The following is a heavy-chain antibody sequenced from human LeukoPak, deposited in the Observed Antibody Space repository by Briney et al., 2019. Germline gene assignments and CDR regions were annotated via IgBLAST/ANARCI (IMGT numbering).Heavy chain of an antibody. D-gene: IGHD1-26*01. CDR3: ARSLFGSYFDY. CDR1: GFTFSSYA. V-gene: IGHV3-23*01. CDR2: ISGSGDGT. J-gene: IGHJ4*02. Sequence: GGSLRLSCEASGFTFSSYAMSWVRQAPGKGLEWVSAISGSGDGTYHADSVKGRFSISRDNSKNTLYLQMNSLRAEDTAVYYCARSLFGSYFDYWGQGTLVTVSS.